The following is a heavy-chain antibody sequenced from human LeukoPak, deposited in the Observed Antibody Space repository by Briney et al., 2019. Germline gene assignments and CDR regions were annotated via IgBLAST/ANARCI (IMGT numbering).Heavy chain of an antibody. D-gene: IGHD4-17*01. CDR3: ARRATTVAYFDY. CDR1: GGTFSSYA. CDR2: IIPILGIA. J-gene: IGHJ4*02. Sequence: SVKVSSRASGGTFSSYAISWVRPAPGQGLEWMGRIIPILGIANYAQKFQGRVTITADKSTSTAYMELSSLRSEDTAVYYCARRATTVAYFDYWGQGTLVTVSS. V-gene: IGHV1-69*04.